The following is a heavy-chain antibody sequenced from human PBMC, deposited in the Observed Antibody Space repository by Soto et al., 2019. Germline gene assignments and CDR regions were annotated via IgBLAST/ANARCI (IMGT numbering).Heavy chain of an antibody. D-gene: IGHD2-2*01. CDR1: GGSISSGGYY. J-gene: IGHJ5*02. CDR2: IYYSGST. V-gene: IGHV4-31*03. CDR3: ARTTYIVVVPAARPGTLTSSPMFWFDP. Sequence: SETLSLTCTVSGGSISSGGYYWSWIRQHPGKGLEWIGYIYYSGSTYYNPSLKSRVTISVDTAKNQFSLKLSSVTAADTAGYYCARTTYIVVVPAARPGTLTSSPMFWFDPWGQGTLVTVSS.